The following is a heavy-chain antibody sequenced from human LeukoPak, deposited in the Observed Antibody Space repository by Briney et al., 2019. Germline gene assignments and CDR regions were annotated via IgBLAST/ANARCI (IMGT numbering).Heavy chain of an antibody. D-gene: IGHD5-18*01. V-gene: IGHV3-33*01. CDR1: GFTFSSYG. CDR2: IWYDGSNK. CDR3: ARDHARGYSYGYPDY. Sequence: GRSLRLSCAASGFTFSSYGMHWVRQAPGKGLEWVAVIWYDGSNKYYADSVRGRFTISRDNSKNTLYLQMNSLRAEDTAVYYCARDHARGYSYGYPDYWGQGTLVTVSS. J-gene: IGHJ4*02.